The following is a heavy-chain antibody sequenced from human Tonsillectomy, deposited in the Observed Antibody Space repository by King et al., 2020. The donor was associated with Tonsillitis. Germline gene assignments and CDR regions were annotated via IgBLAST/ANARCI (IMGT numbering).Heavy chain of an antibody. D-gene: IGHD5-18*01. CDR2: ISGSGGST. Sequence: VQLVESGGGLVQPGGSLRLSCAASGFTFSSYAMNWVRQAPGKGLEWVSVISGSGGSTYYADSVKGRFTISRDNSENTLYLQMNSLRAEDTAVYYCAKVGYSYAEGKRDDWVQGTLVTVSS. V-gene: IGHV3-23*04. J-gene: IGHJ4*02. CDR3: AKVGYSYAEGKRDD. CDR1: GFTFSSYA.